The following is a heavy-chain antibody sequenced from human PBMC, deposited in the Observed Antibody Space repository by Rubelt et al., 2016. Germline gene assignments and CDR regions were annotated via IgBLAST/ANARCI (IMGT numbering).Heavy chain of an antibody. CDR3: ASGGIAARLFDY. CDR2: ISTYNGDT. J-gene: IGHJ4*02. V-gene: IGHV1-18*01. CDR1: GYSFKRYA. D-gene: IGHD6-6*01. Sequence: QVQLVQSGVEVKEPGASIKVSCKTSGYSFKRYAISWVRQAPGQGLEWMGWISTYNGDTRYAQNFQGRVTMTTDTSTSTAYMELRSLRSDDTAVYYCASGGIAARLFDYWGQGTLVTVSS.